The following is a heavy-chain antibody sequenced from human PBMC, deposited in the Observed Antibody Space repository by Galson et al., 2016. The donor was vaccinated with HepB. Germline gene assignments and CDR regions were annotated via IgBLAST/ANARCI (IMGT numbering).Heavy chain of an antibody. D-gene: IGHD3-16*01. J-gene: IGHJ4*02. CDR3: GKHGGFDY. V-gene: IGHV3-30-3*02. CDR2: ISYDGSNK. CDR1: GFTFSRYG. Sequence: SLRLSCAASGFTFSRYGPHWVRQVPGKGLEWVAFISYDGSNKYYADSVKGRFTISRDNSNNTLYLYMDSLRVGDTAVYYCGKHGGFDYWGQGALVTVSS.